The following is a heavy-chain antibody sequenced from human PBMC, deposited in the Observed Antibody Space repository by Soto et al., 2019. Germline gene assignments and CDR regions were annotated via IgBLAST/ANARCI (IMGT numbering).Heavy chain of an antibody. CDR2: IGSRGSSYR. V-gene: IGHV3-21*06. J-gene: IGHJ3*01. Sequence: EVHLVESGGDLVKPGGSLRLSCAVSGFTFNNYNMNWVRQAPGKGLEWVASIGSRGSSYRYYADPVKGRFTISRDIANNSLDLQMNSLRVDDTGLYYRARDFEAADAFDFWGQGTMVTFSS. CDR1: GFTFNNYN. D-gene: IGHD3-9*01. CDR3: ARDFEAADAFDF.